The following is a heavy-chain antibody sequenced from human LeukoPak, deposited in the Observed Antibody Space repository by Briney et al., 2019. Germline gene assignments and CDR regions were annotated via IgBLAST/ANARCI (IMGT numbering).Heavy chain of an antibody. V-gene: IGHV3-30*04. D-gene: IGHD1/OR15-1a*01. J-gene: IGHJ4*02. CDR2: ISYDGSNK. CDR3: ARDSNWNNGGFDY. CDR1: GFTFSSYV. Sequence: GRSLRLSCAASGFTFSSYVMHWVRQAPGKGLEWVAIISYDGSNKYYADSVKGRFTISRDNSKNTLYLQMNSLRAEDTAVYYCARDSNWNNGGFDYWGQGTLVTVSA.